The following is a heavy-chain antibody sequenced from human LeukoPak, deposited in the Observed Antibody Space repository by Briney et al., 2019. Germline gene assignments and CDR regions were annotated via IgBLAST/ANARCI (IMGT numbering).Heavy chain of an antibody. CDR1: GFSFGRHA. Sequence: GGSLRLSCAGSGFSFGRHAMHWVRQAPGKGLEWLVVASYDGTRQYYADFVRGRFTISRDNSKNTVYLDMNRLRVDDTAVYYCAKDWPEGSGSYIDYWGQGALVTVSS. CDR2: ASYDGTRQ. CDR3: AKDWPEGSGSYIDY. V-gene: IGHV3-30*04. J-gene: IGHJ4*02. D-gene: IGHD3-10*01.